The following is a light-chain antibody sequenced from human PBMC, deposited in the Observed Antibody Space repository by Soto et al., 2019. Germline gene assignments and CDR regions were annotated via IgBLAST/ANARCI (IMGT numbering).Light chain of an antibody. V-gene: IGKV3-15*01. Sequence: EIVMTQSPATLSVSTGGRATLSCRPSQSISGTLAWYQQKPGQAPRLLIYGASTRAAGFPARFSGSGSGTDFTLTISSLQSEDFAVYYCQQRSNWPPEVTFGQGTRPEIK. CDR2: GAS. CDR1: QSISGT. CDR3: QQRSNWPPEVT. J-gene: IGKJ5*01.